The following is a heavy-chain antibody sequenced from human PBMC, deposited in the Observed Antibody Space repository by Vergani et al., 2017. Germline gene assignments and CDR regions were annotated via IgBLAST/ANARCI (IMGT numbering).Heavy chain of an antibody. J-gene: IGHJ6*03. D-gene: IGHD3-10*01. CDR2: IYYSGST. V-gene: IGHV4-31*03. Sequence: QVQLQESGPGLVKPSQTLSLTCTVSGGSISSGGYYWSWIRQHPGKGLVCIGYIYYSGSTYYNPSLKSRVTISLDTSKNQFSLKLSSVTAADTAVYYCARGTRDLLWFGELKYYYYYMDVWGKGTTVTVSS. CDR1: GGSISSGGYY. CDR3: ARGTRDLLWFGELKYYYYYMDV.